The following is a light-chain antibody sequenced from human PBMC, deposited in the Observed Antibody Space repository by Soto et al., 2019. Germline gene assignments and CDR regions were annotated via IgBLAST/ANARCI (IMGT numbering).Light chain of an antibody. V-gene: IGLV1-51*01. J-gene: IGLJ3*02. Sequence: QSVLTQPPSVSAAPGQKVTISCSGSSSNIGINYVSWYQHLPGTAPKLLIYDNSKRPSGIPDRFSGSKSGTSATLGITGLQTGDEADYYCGTWDSSLSAGVFGGGTKLTVL. CDR1: SSNIGINY. CDR3: GTWDSSLSAGV. CDR2: DNS.